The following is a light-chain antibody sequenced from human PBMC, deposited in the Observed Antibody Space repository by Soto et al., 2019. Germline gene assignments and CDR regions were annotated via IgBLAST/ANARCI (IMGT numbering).Light chain of an antibody. Sequence: DIQMTQSPSSLSASVGDRVSITCRASQSVSSYLNWYQQKPGKAPKXXIYAASSLQSGVPSRFSVTGSGTDCTLTISSLQPEDVPTYYGQQRYSTPLTFGGGTKVDIK. CDR2: AAS. J-gene: IGKJ4*01. CDR3: QQRYSTPLT. V-gene: IGKV1-39*01. CDR1: QSVSSY.